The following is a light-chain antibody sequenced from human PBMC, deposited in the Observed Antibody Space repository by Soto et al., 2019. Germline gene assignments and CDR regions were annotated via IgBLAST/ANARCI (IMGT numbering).Light chain of an antibody. CDR1: SIDVGGYNY. J-gene: IGLJ1*01. CDR3: CSYAGSYGV. CDR2: DVS. V-gene: IGLV2-11*01. Sequence: QSALTQPRSVSGSPGQSVTISCTGTSIDVGGYNYVSWYQQHPGKAPKLVIYDVSKRPSGVPDRFSGSKSGNTASLTISGLQAEDEADYYCCSYAGSYGVFGTGTKVTVL.